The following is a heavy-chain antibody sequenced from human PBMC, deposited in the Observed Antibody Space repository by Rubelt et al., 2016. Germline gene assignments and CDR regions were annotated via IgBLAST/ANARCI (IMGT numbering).Heavy chain of an antibody. V-gene: IGHV4-39*07. CDR1: GDSIDSSNCF. CDR2: IFYVGST. Sequence: QLQLQESGPGLVKPSQTLSVNCTVSGDSIDSSNCFWAWICPPPGQGREWLGSIFYVGSTYYNPSRNSRDPITVDPPKNQFPLQGGGMPAVDTAGDYRWRAAGGVSYCCRAVDVRRQGTMVTVSS. D-gene: IGHD1-26*01. CDR3: WRAAGGVSYCCRAVDV. J-gene: IGHJ3*01.